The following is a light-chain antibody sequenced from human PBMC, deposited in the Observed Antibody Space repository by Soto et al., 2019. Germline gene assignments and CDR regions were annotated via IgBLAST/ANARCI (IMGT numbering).Light chain of an antibody. CDR1: SSDVGSYNL. J-gene: IGLJ1*01. V-gene: IGLV2-23*02. CDR3: CSYAGSSTYV. CDR2: EVS. Sequence: ALTQPASVSGSPGQSITISCTGTSSDVGSYNLVSWYQQHPGKAPKVMIYEVSKRPSGVSNRFSGSKSGNTASLTISGLQAEDEADYYCCSYAGSSTYVFGTGTKLTVL.